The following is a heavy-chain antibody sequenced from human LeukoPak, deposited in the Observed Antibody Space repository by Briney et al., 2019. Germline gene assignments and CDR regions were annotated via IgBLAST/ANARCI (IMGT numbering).Heavy chain of an antibody. D-gene: IGHD6-19*01. J-gene: IGHJ4*02. V-gene: IGHV1-2*02. Sequence: GASVKVSCKTFGYTYTCYSMHWVRQAPGQGLEWMAWINPNSGGTIYAQNFQGRVTMTRDTSVSTAYLELTRLTSDDTAVYYCARAGYISGWYGADYWGQGTLVTVSS. CDR2: INPNSGGT. CDR3: ARAGYISGWYGADY. CDR1: GYTYTCYS.